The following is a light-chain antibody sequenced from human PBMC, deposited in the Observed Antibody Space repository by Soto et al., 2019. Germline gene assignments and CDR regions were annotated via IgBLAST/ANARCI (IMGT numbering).Light chain of an antibody. J-gene: IGLJ1*01. V-gene: IGLV2-11*01. CDR3: CSYAGSYTYV. CDR1: SSDVGGYDY. CDR2: DVR. Sequence: QSVLTQPRSVSGSPGQSVTIFFTGTSSDVGGYDYVSWYQQHPGKAPKLMIYDVRERPSGVPDRVSGSKSGNTASLTYSGLQAEDEAEYYCCSYAGSYTYVFGTGTKLTAL.